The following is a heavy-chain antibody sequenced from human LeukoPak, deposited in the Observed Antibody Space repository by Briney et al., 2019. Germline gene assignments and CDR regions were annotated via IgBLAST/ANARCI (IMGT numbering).Heavy chain of an antibody. J-gene: IGHJ5*02. D-gene: IGHD3/OR15-3a*01. CDR1: GYSISSAYY. Sequence: PSETLSLTCTVSGYSISSAYYWGWIRQPPGKGLEWIGNIYHSGSTYYNPSLKSRVTISVDTSKNQFSLKLSSVTAADTAVYYCASTSWTYKYNWFDPWGLGTLVTVSS. V-gene: IGHV4-38-2*02. CDR3: ASTSWTYKYNWFDP. CDR2: IYHSGST.